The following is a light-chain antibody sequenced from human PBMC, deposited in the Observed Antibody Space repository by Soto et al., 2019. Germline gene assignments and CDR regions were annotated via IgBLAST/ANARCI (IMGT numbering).Light chain of an antibody. CDR1: SSDIGLNNY. V-gene: IGLV2-14*03. CDR2: AVT. J-gene: IGLJ2*01. CDR3: TSHSAGRPVV. Sequence: QSAPTQPASGSGSPGQSITISCTGTSSDIGLNNYVSWYQQHPGKAPALIIYAVTYRPSGVSSRFSGSKSGDTASLTISGLRTEDEADYYCTSHSAGRPVVFGGGTTVTVL.